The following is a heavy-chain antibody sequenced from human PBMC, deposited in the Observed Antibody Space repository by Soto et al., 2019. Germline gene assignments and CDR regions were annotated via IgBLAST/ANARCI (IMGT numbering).Heavy chain of an antibody. D-gene: IGHD6-13*01. CDR3: AKALSWRYYYYYMDV. CDR1: GFTFSSYG. V-gene: IGHV3-30*18. J-gene: IGHJ6*03. CDR2: ISYDGSNK. Sequence: GGSLRLSFAASGFTFSSYGMHWVRQAPGKGLEWVAVISYDGSNKYYADSVKGRFTISRDNSKNTLYLQMNSLRAEDTAVYYCAKALSWRYYYYYMDVWGKGTTVTVSS.